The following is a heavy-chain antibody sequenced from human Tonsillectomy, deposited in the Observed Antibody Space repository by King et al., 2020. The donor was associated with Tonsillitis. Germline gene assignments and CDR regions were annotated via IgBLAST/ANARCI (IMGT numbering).Heavy chain of an antibody. D-gene: IGHD1-26*01. Sequence: QLVESGGGLVQPGGSLRLSCAASGFPFNNYAMSWVRQPPGKGLELVSAISGRWGITYYADSVKGRFTISRDNSKNTQYLQMNSLSVEDTAVYYCAKELGDEVGDGFDIWGQGTMVTVSS. CDR3: AKELGDEVGDGFDI. J-gene: IGHJ3*02. CDR1: GFPFNNYA. CDR2: ISGRWGIT. V-gene: IGHV3-23*04.